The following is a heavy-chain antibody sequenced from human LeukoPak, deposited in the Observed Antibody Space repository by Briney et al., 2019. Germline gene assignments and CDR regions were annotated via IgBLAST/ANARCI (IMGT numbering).Heavy chain of an antibody. Sequence: KPGGSLRLSCAASGFTFSTCAMSWVRLAPGKGLEWVSGISGSGGSTYYADSVKGRFTSSRDNSNNTLYVQMNSLRVEDTAVYYCAKSGGLSGSGRLAMDVWGQGTTVTVSS. CDR2: ISGSGGST. CDR3: AKSGGLSGSGRLAMDV. D-gene: IGHD3-10*01. CDR1: GFTFSTCA. J-gene: IGHJ6*02. V-gene: IGHV3-23*01.